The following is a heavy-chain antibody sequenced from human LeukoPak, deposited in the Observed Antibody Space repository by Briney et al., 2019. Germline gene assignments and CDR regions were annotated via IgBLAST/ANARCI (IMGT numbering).Heavy chain of an antibody. CDR2: IYTSGST. V-gene: IGHV4-61*02. J-gene: IGHJ6*03. D-gene: IGHD3-10*01. CDR1: GGSISSGSYY. CDR3: ARQSYGSGSYLAYYYYMDV. Sequence: SETLSLTCTVSGGSISSGSYYWSWIRQPAGKGLEWIGRIYTSGSTNYNPSLKSRVTISVDTTKNQFSLKLSSVTAADTAVYCCARQSYGSGSYLAYYYYMDVWGKGTTVTVSS.